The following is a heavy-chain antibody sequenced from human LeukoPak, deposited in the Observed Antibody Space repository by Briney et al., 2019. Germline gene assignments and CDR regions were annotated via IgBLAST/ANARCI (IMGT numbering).Heavy chain of an antibody. CDR1: GGSISSGGYS. D-gene: IGHD4-17*01. V-gene: IGHV4-31*03. CDR2: IYYSGST. J-gene: IGHJ5*02. Sequence: SETLSLTCTVSGGSISSGGYSWSWIRQHPGKGLEWIGYIYYSGSTYYNPSLKSRVTISVDTSKNQFSLKLSSVTAADTAVYYCARGVYGDYVGTWGQGTLVTVSS. CDR3: ARGVYGDYVGT.